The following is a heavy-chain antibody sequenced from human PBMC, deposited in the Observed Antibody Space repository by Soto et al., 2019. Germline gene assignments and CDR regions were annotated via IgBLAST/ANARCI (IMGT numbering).Heavy chain of an antibody. CDR1: GFTFSSYA. V-gene: IGHV3-23*01. J-gene: IGHJ4*02. D-gene: IGHD6-13*01. CDR3: AMAGGIATAGAFNY. CDR2: ISGSGGST. Sequence: EVQLLESGGGLVQPGGSLRLSCAASGFTFSSYAMSWVRQAPGKGLEWVSAISGSGGSTYYADSVKGRFTISRDSSKNTLDLPMNSRRAEDTAVYYCAMAGGIATAGAFNYWGQGTLVTVSS.